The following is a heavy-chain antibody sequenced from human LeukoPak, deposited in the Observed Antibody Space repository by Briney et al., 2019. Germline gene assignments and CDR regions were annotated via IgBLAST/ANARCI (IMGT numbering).Heavy chain of an antibody. CDR3: ARVPLRTAVVTENTFDY. D-gene: IGHD2-21*02. CDR2: IIPIFGTA. Sequence: SVKVSCKASGGTFSSYAISWVRQAPGQGLEWMGGIIPIFGTANYAQKFQGRVTITADESTSTAYMELSSLRSEDTAVYYCARVPLRTAVVTENTFDYWGQGTLVTVSS. J-gene: IGHJ4*02. CDR1: GGTFSSYA. V-gene: IGHV1-69*01.